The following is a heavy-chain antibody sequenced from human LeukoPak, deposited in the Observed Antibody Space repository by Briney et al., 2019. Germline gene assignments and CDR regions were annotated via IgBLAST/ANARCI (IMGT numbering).Heavy chain of an antibody. J-gene: IGHJ4*02. CDR1: EFTVSSNY. CDR3: VGRRGDYHY. V-gene: IGHV3-53*01. D-gene: IGHD4-17*01. CDR2: IYSGGST. Sequence: PGGSLRLSCAVSEFTVSSNYMSWVRQAPGKGLEWVSVIYSGGSTYYADSVEGRFTTSRDNSKNTLYLQMNSLRAEDTAVYYCVGRRGDYHYWGQGTLVTVSS.